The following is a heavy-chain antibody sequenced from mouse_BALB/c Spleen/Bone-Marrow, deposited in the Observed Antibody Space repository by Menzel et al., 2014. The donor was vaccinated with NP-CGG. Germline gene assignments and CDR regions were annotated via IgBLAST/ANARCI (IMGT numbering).Heavy chain of an antibody. CDR3: ARCYGNYSGYFDV. CDR1: GFTLSSFG. CDR2: ISSGSSTI. V-gene: IGHV5-17*02. Sequence: EVKLLESGGGLVQRGGSRKLSCAASGFTLSSFGMQWVCQAPEKWLERVAYISSGSSTIYYADTMKGRFTTSRDNPKNTLFLQMISLRCEDTAMYYCARCYGNYSGYFDVWGAGTTVTVSS. D-gene: IGHD2-1*01. J-gene: IGHJ1*01.